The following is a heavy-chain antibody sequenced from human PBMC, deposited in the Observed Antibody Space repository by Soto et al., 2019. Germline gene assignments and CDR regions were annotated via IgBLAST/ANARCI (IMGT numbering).Heavy chain of an antibody. J-gene: IGHJ4*02. CDR2: IWYDGSNK. Sequence: QVQLVESGGGVVQPGRSLRLSCAASGFTFSRYGMHWVHQAPGKGLEWVAVIWYDGSNKYYADSVKGRFTISRDNSKNTLYLQMNSLRAEDTAVYYCARDRAGYGDRFDSWGQGTLVTVSS. V-gene: IGHV3-33*01. CDR1: GFTFSRYG. D-gene: IGHD4-17*01. CDR3: ARDRAGYGDRFDS.